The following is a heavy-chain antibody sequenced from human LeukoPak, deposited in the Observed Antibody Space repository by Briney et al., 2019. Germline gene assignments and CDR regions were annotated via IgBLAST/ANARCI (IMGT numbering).Heavy chain of an antibody. CDR1: GFTFSGYT. CDR3: ARDPGNYYDSSGFYYG. V-gene: IGHV3-30*01. Sequence: GRSLRLSCAASGFTFSGYTMHWVRQAPGKGLEWVAVISSDGTNKYYADSVKGRFTISRDNSKNTLYLQMNSLRAEDTAVYCCARDPGNYYDSSGFYYGWGQGTLVTVSS. D-gene: IGHD3-22*01. J-gene: IGHJ4*02. CDR2: ISSDGTNK.